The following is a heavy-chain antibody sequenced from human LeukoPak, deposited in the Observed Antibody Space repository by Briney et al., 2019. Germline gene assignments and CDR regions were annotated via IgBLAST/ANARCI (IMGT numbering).Heavy chain of an antibody. D-gene: IGHD5-18*01. V-gene: IGHV3-30-3*01. CDR1: GFTFSSYG. Sequence: PGGSLRLSCAASGFTFSSYGMNWVRQAPGKGLEWVAVISYDGSKKYYADSVKGRFTISRDNSKNTLYLQMNSLRAEDTAVYYCARDTKGYSYGYPFDYWGQGTLVTVSS. CDR2: ISYDGSKK. CDR3: ARDTKGYSYGYPFDY. J-gene: IGHJ4*02.